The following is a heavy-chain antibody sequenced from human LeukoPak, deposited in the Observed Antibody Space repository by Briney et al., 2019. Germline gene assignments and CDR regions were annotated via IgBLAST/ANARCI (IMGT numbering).Heavy chain of an antibody. V-gene: IGHV3-30*18. Sequence: PGGSLTLSCAASGFTFSSYGMHWGRQAPGKGLEWVAVISYDGSNKYYADSVKGRFTISRDNSKNTLYLQMNSLRAEDTAVYYCAKDYGSGTIDYWGQGTLVTVSS. D-gene: IGHD3-10*01. CDR1: GFTFSSYG. J-gene: IGHJ4*02. CDR3: AKDYGSGTIDY. CDR2: ISYDGSNK.